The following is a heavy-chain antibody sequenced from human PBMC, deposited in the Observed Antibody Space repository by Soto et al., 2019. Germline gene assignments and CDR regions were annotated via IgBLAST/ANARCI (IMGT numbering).Heavy chain of an antibody. V-gene: IGHV1-69*01. CDR3: ATGVIWIGYFTVDS. J-gene: IGHJ4*02. Sequence: QVQLVQSGAEVKKPGSSVKVSCKASGGSFGKSAINWVRQTPGQGLEWLGGFIPVYRTLNYAQKFQGRVTITADESTGTAYTTLSSLASDDTAVYYCATGVIWIGYFTVDSWGQGTRVTVSS. CDR2: FIPVYRTL. D-gene: IGHD3-3*01. CDR1: GGSFGKSA.